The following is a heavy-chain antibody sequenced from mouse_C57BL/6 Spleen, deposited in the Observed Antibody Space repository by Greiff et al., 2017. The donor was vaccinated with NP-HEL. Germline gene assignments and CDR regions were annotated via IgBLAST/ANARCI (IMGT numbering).Heavy chain of an antibody. CDR1: GFNIKDDY. Sequence: EVKVEESGAELVRPGASVKLSCTASGFNIKDDYMHWVKQRPEQGLEWIGWIDPENGDTEYASKFQGKATITADTSSNTAYLQLSSLTSEDTAVYYCTTSPYYGSSSYYFDYWGQGTTLTVSS. CDR2: IDPENGDT. D-gene: IGHD1-1*01. J-gene: IGHJ2*01. CDR3: TTSPYYGSSSYYFDY. V-gene: IGHV14-4*01.